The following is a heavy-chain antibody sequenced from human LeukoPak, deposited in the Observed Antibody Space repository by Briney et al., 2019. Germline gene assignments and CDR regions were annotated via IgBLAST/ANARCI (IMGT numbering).Heavy chain of an antibody. CDR3: AKDRLGLPAAIHYYGMDV. D-gene: IGHD2-2*01. CDR1: GDFISSYY. Sequence: TSETLSLTCTVSGDFISSYYYSRIRQPAGKGLEWIGRVHSDGSTKYNPSLKSRVTMSVDTSKSQLSLNLTSVTAADTAIYFCAKDRLGLPAAIHYYGMDVWGQGTAVTVSS. V-gene: IGHV4-4*07. J-gene: IGHJ6*02. CDR2: VHSDGST.